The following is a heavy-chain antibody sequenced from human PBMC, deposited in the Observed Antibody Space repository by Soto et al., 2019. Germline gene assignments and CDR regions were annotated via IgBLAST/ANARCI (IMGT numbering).Heavy chain of an antibody. V-gene: IGHV4-39*01. CDR2: VYSRAKT. CDR3: AKPPSSPLVKPYWYFDL. Sequence: QVQLQEAGPGQVKPSETLSLTCSVSGDSVSRSANYWAWVRQPPGKGLEWIGSVYSRAKTYFNPSRSSHVSMSVDTSKNQFSLTLTSVTAADTAVYFCAKPPSSPLVKPYWYFDLWGRGTLVTVSS. J-gene: IGHJ2*01. D-gene: IGHD3-16*02. CDR1: GDSVSRSANY.